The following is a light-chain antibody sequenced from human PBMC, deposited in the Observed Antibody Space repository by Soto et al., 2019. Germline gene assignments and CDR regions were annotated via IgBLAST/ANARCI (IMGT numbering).Light chain of an antibody. CDR3: QQYGSSSYT. J-gene: IGKJ2*01. CDR2: GAS. CDR1: QSVSSSY. Sequence: EIVLTQSPGTLSLSPGERATLSCRVSQSVSSSYLAWYQQKPGQAPRLLIYGASSRATGTPDRFSGSGSGTDFALTISRLEPEDFAVYYCQQYGSSSYTFGQGNKLEIK. V-gene: IGKV3-20*01.